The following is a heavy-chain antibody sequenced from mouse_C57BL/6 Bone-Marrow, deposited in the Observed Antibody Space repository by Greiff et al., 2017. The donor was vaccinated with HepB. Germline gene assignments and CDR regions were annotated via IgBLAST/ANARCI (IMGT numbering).Heavy chain of an antibody. D-gene: IGHD2-5*01. CDR3: TPTFIAYYSNPDYAMDY. J-gene: IGHJ4*01. CDR2: IDPENGDT. CDR1: GFNIKDDY. Sequence: EVQLQQSGAELVRPGASVKLSCTASGFNIKDDYMHWVKQRPEQGLEWIGWIDPENGDTEYASKFQGKATITADTSSTTAYLQLSRLTSEDTAVYYSTPTFIAYYSNPDYAMDYWGQGTSVTVSS. V-gene: IGHV14-4*01.